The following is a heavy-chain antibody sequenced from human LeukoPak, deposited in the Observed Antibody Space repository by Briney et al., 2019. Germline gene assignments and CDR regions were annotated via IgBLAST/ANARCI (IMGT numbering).Heavy chain of an antibody. Sequence: SVALSLTCAVSGYSISSGYYWGWVRQAPGKGLEWIGSIYHTGSTDYNPSLKSRLTISVDMSKNQFSLNLRSVTAADTAVYYCARDKDDYVWGTYRWWGQGMLVTVSS. D-gene: IGHD3-16*02. J-gene: IGHJ4*02. V-gene: IGHV4-38-2*01. CDR1: GYSISSGYY. CDR2: IYHTGST. CDR3: ARDKDDYVWGTYRW.